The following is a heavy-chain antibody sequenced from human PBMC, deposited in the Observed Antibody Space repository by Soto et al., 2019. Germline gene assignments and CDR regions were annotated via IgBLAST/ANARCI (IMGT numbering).Heavy chain of an antibody. CDR2: ISSGRSYI. CDR3: ASDHYDSSGFYNIFFYYYGLDV. CDR1: GFTFSSYS. D-gene: IGHD3-22*01. J-gene: IGHJ6*02. Sequence: EVQLVESGGGLVKAGGSLRLSCSASGFTFSSYSMNWVRQAPGKGLEWVSSISSGRSYIYYADSVKGRFTISRDNAKKSLYLQMNSLRAEDTAVYYCASDHYDSSGFYNIFFYYYGLDVWGPGTTVTVS. V-gene: IGHV3-21*01.